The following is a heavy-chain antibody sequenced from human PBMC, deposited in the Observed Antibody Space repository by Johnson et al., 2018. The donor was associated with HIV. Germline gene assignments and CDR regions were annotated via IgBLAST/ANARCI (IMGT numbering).Heavy chain of an antibody. D-gene: IGHD1-1*01. Sequence: MMLVESGGGLIQPGGSLRLSCAASGFTFSSYAMNWVRQAPGKGLEWVSSISANGDSTYYADSVKGRFTISRDNPKNTFYLQMNSLRAEDTAIYYCAKDWAETGPDDAFDIWGQGTMVTVSS. CDR1: GFTFSSYA. CDR3: AKDWAETGPDDAFDI. J-gene: IGHJ3*02. CDR2: ISANGDST. V-gene: IGHV3-23*04.